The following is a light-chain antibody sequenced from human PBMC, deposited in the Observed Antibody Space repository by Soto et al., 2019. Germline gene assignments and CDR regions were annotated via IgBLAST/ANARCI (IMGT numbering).Light chain of an antibody. CDR3: QQRSEWPIT. CDR1: QSVSTY. Sequence: EIVLTQSPATLSLSPGERATLSCRASQSVSTYLAWYQHKPGQAPRLLIYHASNRATGIPARFSGSGSGTAFALTISSLEPEDFAFYFCQQRSEWPITFGQGTRLEIK. V-gene: IGKV3-11*01. J-gene: IGKJ5*01. CDR2: HAS.